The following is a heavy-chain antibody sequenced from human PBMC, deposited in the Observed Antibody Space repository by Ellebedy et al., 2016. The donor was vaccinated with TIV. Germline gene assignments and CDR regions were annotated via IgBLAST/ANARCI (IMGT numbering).Heavy chain of an antibody. CDR1: GDSIRSFY. V-gene: IGHV4-59*01. Sequence: MPSETLSLTCNDSGDSIRSFYWSWVRQSPGKGLEWIGYVHSSWGANYNPSLENRVTMFVDTSKNQISLKLSSVTDADTAVYYCARDPALPRGRFDTWGQGTLVTVSS. J-gene: IGHJ5*02. CDR3: ARDPALPRGRFDT. CDR2: VHSSWGA.